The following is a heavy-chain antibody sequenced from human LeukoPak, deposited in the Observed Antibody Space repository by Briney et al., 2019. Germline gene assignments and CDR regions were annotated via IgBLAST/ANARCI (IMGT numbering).Heavy chain of an antibody. Sequence: ASVKVSCKASGYTFTSYDINWVRQATGQGLEWMGWMNPNSGNTGYAQKFQGRVTMTRNTSISTAYMELSSLRSEDTAVYYCARVYYDSSGYSDNYGDAFDIWSQGTMVTVSS. CDR1: GYTFTSYD. J-gene: IGHJ3*02. CDR2: MNPNSGNT. D-gene: IGHD3-22*01. V-gene: IGHV1-8*01. CDR3: ARVYYDSSGYSDNYGDAFDI.